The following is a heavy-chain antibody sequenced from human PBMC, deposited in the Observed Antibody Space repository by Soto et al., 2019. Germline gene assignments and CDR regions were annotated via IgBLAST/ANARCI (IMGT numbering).Heavy chain of an antibody. V-gene: IGHV3-7*05. Sequence: GGSLRLSCAASGFPFSSYWMTWVRQTPGKGLEWVAYIKQDGSDKYYVDSVKGRFTMSRDNAKNSLSLQMSSLRAEDTAVYYCARVTSPGYFDYWGQGTLVTVSS. J-gene: IGHJ4*02. CDR1: GFPFSSYW. CDR3: ARVTSPGYFDY. CDR2: IKQDGSDK.